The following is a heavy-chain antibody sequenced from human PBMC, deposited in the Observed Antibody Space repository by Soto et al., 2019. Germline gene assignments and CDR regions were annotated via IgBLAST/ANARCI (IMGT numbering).Heavy chain of an antibody. CDR1: GFTFSSYE. Sequence: ESGGGLVQPGGSLRLSCAASGFTFSSYEMNWVRQAPGKGLEWVSYISSSGSTIYYADSVKGRFTISRDNAKNSLYLQMNSLRAEDTAVYYCARVVGDDAFDIWGQGTMVTVSS. D-gene: IGHD3-10*01. CDR3: ARVVGDDAFDI. CDR2: ISSSGSTI. J-gene: IGHJ3*02. V-gene: IGHV3-48*03.